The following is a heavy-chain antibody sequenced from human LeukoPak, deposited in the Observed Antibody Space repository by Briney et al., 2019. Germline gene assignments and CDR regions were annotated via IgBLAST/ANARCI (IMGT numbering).Heavy chain of an antibody. CDR1: GGSISSYY. Sequence: SETLCLTCTVSGGSISSYYWSWIRQPPGKGLEWIGYIYYSGSTFYNPSLKSRVTISVDTSKNQFSLKLSSVTAADTAVYYCARKVHFGTWFDPWGQGTLVTASS. D-gene: IGHD3-10*01. V-gene: IGHV4-59*01. CDR2: IYYSGST. CDR3: ARKVHFGTWFDP. J-gene: IGHJ5*02.